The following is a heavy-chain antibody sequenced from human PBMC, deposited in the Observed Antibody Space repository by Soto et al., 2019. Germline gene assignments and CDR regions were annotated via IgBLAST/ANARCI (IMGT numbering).Heavy chain of an antibody. CDR3: ARTSGRYYDSSGHLGY. V-gene: IGHV1-2*02. D-gene: IGHD3-22*01. CDR1: GYTFTGYY. Sequence: AAVKVSCKASGYTFTGYYMHWVRQAPGQGLEWMGWINPNSGGTNYAQKFQGRVTMTRDTSISTAYMELSRLRSDDTAVYYCARTSGRYYDSSGHLGYWGQGTLVTVCS. CDR2: INPNSGGT. J-gene: IGHJ4*02.